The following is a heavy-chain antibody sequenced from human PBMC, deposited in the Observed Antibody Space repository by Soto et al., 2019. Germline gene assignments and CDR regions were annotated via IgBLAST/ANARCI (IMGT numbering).Heavy chain of an antibody. CDR3: ARVSFNALLRFPFDL. J-gene: IGHJ4*02. CDR1: GYSFTSYD. D-gene: IGHD5-12*01. Sequence: GASVKVSFKASGYSFTSYDVNWVRQASGQGLEWMGWMNPNSGSTVIAQKFQGRVTMTRDSSISTAYMELSSLRPDDSAIYYCARVSFNALLRFPFDLWGQGTEVTVSS. V-gene: IGHV1-8*01. CDR2: MNPNSGST.